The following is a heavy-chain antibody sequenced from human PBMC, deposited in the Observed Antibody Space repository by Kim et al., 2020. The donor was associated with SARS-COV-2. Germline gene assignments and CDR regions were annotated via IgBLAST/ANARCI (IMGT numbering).Heavy chain of an antibody. J-gene: IGHJ5*02. Sequence: ASVKVSCKASGYTFTSYGISWVRQAPGQGLEWMGWISAYNGNTNYAQKLQGRVTMTTDTSTSTAYMELRSLRSDDTAVYYCARVYYDYVWGSYYRDNWFDPWGQGTLVTVSS. CDR2: ISAYNGNT. D-gene: IGHD3-16*01. CDR3: ARVYYDYVWGSYYRDNWFDP. V-gene: IGHV1-18*01. CDR1: GYTFTSYG.